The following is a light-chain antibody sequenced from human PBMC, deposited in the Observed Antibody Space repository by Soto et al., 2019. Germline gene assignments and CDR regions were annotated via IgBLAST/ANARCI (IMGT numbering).Light chain of an antibody. Sequence: QSALTQPASVSGSPGQSITISCTGTSSDVGGYNYVSWYQQHPGIAPKLPIYGVTNRPSGVSTRYSGSNSGNTASLTISGLQAEDDADYHCSSYSTASTLLYLFGTGTKLTVL. CDR1: SSDVGGYNY. CDR3: SSYSTASTLLYL. V-gene: IGLV2-14*01. J-gene: IGLJ1*01. CDR2: GVT.